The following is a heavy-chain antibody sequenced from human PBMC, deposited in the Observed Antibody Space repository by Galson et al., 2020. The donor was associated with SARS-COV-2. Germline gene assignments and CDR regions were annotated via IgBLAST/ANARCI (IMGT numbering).Heavy chain of an antibody. CDR2: NHYTGST. V-gene: IGHV4-39*01. Sequence: SVTLSHTGTLLGSSISRSSHYRGRIRQPPAKGQERIVINHYTGSTYYNPSLKSRVTISVDTSKNQFSLKLRAVTAADTAVYYCARREYYDSSGYSRYFDLWGRGTLVTVSS. D-gene: IGHD3-22*01. J-gene: IGHJ2*01. CDR3: ARREYYDSSGYSRYFDL. CDR1: GSSISRSSHY.